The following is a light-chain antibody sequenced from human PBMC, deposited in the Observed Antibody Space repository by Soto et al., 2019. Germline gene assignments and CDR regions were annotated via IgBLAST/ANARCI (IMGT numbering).Light chain of an antibody. J-gene: IGLJ1*01. CDR1: SSDVGGYNF. V-gene: IGLV2-11*01. CDR3: CSYAGTYTHYV. Sequence: QSALTQPRSVSGSPGQSVTTSCTGTSSDVGGYNFVSWYQQHPGKAPKLMIYDVNKRPSGVPGRFSGSKSGNTASLTISGLQAEDEADYYCCSYAGTYTHYVFGTGTKLTVL. CDR2: DVN.